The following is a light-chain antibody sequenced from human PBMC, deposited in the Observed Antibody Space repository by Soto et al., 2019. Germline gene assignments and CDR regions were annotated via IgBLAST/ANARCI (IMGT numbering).Light chain of an antibody. V-gene: IGKV1-5*03. CDR2: KAS. CDR3: QQYNSYSVT. CDR1: QSISSW. Sequence: DLPMTQSPSTLSASVGDRVTITCRASQSISSWLAWYQQKPGKAPKLLIYKASSLESGVPSRFSGSGSGTEFTLTISSLQPDDFATYYCQQYNSYSVTFGGGTKVEIK. J-gene: IGKJ4*01.